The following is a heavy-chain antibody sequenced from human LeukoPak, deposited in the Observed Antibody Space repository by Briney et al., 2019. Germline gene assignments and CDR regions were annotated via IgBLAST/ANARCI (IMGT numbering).Heavy chain of an antibody. CDR3: ARVSLFGKLLGWFDP. J-gene: IGHJ5*02. V-gene: IGHV4-59*01. D-gene: IGHD3-10*02. CDR2: IYYSGST. Sequence: PSETLSLTCTVSGGSISSYYWSWIRQPPGKGLEWIGYIYYSGSTNYNPSLKSRVTISVDTSKNQFSLKLSSVTAADTAVYYCARVSLFGKLLGWFDPWGQGTLVTVSS. CDR1: GGSISSYY.